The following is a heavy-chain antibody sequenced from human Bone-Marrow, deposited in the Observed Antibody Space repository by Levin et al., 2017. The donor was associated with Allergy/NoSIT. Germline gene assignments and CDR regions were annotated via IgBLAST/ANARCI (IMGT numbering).Heavy chain of an antibody. J-gene: IGHJ4*02. V-gene: IGHV4-39*01. CDR1: GDSISSMTYY. D-gene: IGHD2-8*01. CDR3: ARQDTNGYFDY. CDR2: IHYGGTT. Sequence: PSETLSLTCTVSGDSISSMTYYWAWIRQSPGKGLDWIGTIHYGGTTYYNPSFKSRITVSVDTSKDQFSLNLTSVAAADTALYYCARQDTNGYFDYWGQGALVTVSS.